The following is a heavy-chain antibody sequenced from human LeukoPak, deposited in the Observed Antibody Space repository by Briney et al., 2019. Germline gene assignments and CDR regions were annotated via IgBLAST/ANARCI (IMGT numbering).Heavy chain of an antibody. V-gene: IGHV3-21*06. CDR2: ISSSGSYI. CDR1: GFTFSSCS. Sequence: GGSLRLSCAASGFTFSSCSMNWVRQAPGEGLEWVSSISSSGSYIYYADSVKGRFTISRDNAENSLYLQMNSLRAEDTAVYYCARDREPYCTGGTCYSTGDYWGQGTLVTVSS. J-gene: IGHJ4*02. CDR3: ARDREPYCTGGTCYSTGDY. D-gene: IGHD2-15*01.